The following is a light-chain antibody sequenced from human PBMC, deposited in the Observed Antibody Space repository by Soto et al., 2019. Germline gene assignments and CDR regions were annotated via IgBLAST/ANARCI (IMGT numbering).Light chain of an antibody. CDR2: DAS. V-gene: IGKV3-11*01. J-gene: IGKJ4*01. CDR1: QSVSSY. Sequence: EIVLRQCPATLSLSPGERATLSCGASQSVSSYLAWYQQKPGQAPRLLIYDASNRATGIPARFSGSGSGKDFTLTISSLEPEDFAVYYCKQRSNSLTFGGGTKVDIK. CDR3: KQRSNSLT.